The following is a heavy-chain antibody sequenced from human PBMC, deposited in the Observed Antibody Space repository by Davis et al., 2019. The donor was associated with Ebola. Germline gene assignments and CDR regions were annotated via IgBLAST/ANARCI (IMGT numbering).Heavy chain of an antibody. Sequence: PSETLSLTCTVSGGSISSSSYYWGWIRQPPGKGLEWIGSIYYSGSTYYNPSLKSRVTISVDTSKNQFSLKLSSVTAADTAVYYCARLDRVVRHGMDVWGQGTTVTVSS. V-gene: IGHV4-39*01. CDR3: ARLDRVVRHGMDV. J-gene: IGHJ6*02. D-gene: IGHD5-12*01. CDR1: GGSISSSSYY. CDR2: IYYSGST.